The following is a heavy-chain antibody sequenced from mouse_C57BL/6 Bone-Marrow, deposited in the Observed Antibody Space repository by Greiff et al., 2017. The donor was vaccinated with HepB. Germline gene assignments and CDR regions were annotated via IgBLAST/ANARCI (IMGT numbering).Heavy chain of an antibody. D-gene: IGHD4-1*01. J-gene: IGHJ2*01. CDR2: ISDGGSYT. V-gene: IGHV5-4*01. CDR1: GFTFSSYA. CDR3: ARDGKLTGTYFDY. Sequence: EVQVVESGGGLVKPGGSLKLSCAASGFTFSSYAMSWVRQTPEKRLEWVATISDGGSYTYYPDNVKGRFTISRDNAKNNLYLQMSHLKSEDTAMYYCARDGKLTGTYFDYWGQGTTLTVSS.